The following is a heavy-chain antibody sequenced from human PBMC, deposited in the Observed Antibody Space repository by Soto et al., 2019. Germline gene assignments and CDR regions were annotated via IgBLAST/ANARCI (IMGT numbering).Heavy chain of an antibody. CDR3: ARHCSSTSCYRIHGMDV. D-gene: IGHD2-2*01. V-gene: IGHV5-10-1*01. Sequence: GESLKISCKGSGYSFTSYWIGWVRQMPGKGLEWMGRIDPSDSYTNYSPSFQGHVTISADKSISTAYLQWSSLKASDTAMYYCARHCSSTSCYRIHGMDVWGQGTTVTVSS. CDR1: GYSFTSYW. CDR2: IDPSDSYT. J-gene: IGHJ6*02.